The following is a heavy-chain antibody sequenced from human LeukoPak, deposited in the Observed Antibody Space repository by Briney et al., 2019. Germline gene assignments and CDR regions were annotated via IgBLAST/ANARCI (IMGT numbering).Heavy chain of an antibody. J-gene: IGHJ6*03. CDR3: ARVSPCYYYMDV. CDR2: IYYSGST. V-gene: IGHV4-59*01. Sequence: GSLRLSCAASGFTFSGYYMSWIRQPPGKGLEWMGYIYYSGSTNYNPSLKSRVTISADTSKNQFSLKLSSVTAADTAVYYCARVSPCYYYMDVSGEGTTVTASS. CDR1: GFTFSGYY.